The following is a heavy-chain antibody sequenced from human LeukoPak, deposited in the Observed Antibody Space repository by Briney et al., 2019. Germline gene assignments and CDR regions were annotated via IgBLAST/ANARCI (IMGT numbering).Heavy chain of an antibody. CDR1: GGSVSSGY. D-gene: IGHD2-15*01. Sequence: SETLSLICNVSGGSVSSGYWSWIRQSPGKGLEWIGFIQDSGITDYNPSLKSRLLMSVDISKNQFSLNLRSVTAADTAVYYCAGRGHRYSRDWGQGILVTISS. CDR3: AGRGHRYSRD. J-gene: IGHJ1*01. V-gene: IGHV4-4*09. CDR2: IQDSGIT.